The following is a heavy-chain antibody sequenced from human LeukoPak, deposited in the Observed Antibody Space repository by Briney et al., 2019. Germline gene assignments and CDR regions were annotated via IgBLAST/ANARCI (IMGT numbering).Heavy chain of an antibody. CDR1: GXSISSYY. Sequence: SETLSLTCTVSGXSISSYYWSWIRQPPGKGLEWIGYSYYSGSTTPHPSLKSRVTISVDTSKNQFSLRLRSVTAADTAVYYCARHGGSGSFDYWGQGTLVTVSS. CDR2: SYYSGST. J-gene: IGHJ4*02. V-gene: IGHV4-59*08. CDR3: ARHGGSGSFDY. D-gene: IGHD3-3*01.